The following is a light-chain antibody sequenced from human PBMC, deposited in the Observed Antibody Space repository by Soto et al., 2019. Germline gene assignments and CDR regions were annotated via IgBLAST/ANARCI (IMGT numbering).Light chain of an antibody. Sequence: EIVLTQSPATLSLSPGERATLSCRARQSVSRYLAWYQQKPGQAPRLLIYDASNRATGIPTRFSGSGSGTDFALTISSLEPEDFAVYYCQQRSTWPSTFGGGTKVEIK. J-gene: IGKJ4*01. CDR3: QQRSTWPST. V-gene: IGKV3-11*01. CDR1: QSVSRY. CDR2: DAS.